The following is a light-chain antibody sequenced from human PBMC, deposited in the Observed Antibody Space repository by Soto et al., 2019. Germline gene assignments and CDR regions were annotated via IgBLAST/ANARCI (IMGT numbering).Light chain of an antibody. J-gene: IGKJ1*01. CDR3: QQYDSSPRT. CDR2: GAS. CDR1: QSVSSSY. Sequence: SVLTQSPVTLSFSPGEIATLSCSSSQSVSSSYLAWYQQKPGQAPRLLISGASSRAADIPDRFSGSGSGTDFTLTINRLEPEDFAVYYCQQYDSSPRTFGQGTKVDIK. V-gene: IGKV3-20*01.